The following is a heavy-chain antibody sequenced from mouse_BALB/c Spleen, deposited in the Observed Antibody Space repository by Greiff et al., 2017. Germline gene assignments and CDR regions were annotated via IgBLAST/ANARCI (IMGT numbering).Heavy chain of an antibody. D-gene: IGHD1-1*02. V-gene: IGHV5-6-5*01. CDR2: ISSGGST. J-gene: IGHJ3*01. Sequence: EVKLMESGGGLVKPGGSLKLSCAASGFTFSSYAMSWVRQTPEKRLEWVASISSGGSTYYPDSVKGRFTISRDNARNILYLQMSSLRSEDTAMYYCARGDHMAWFAYWGRGTLVTVSA. CDR1: GFTFSSYA. CDR3: ARGDHMAWFAY.